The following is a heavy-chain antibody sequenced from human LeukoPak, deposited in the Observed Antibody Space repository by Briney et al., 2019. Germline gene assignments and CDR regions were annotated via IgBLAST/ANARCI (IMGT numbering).Heavy chain of an antibody. Sequence: GGSLRLSCAASGFTFSTYSMNWVRQAPGKGLEWVSSISSSSSYIYYADSVKGRFTISRDNAKNSLYLQMNSLRAEDTAVYYCAREPVDSSGYYSDYWGQGTLVTVSS. CDR1: GFTFSTYS. J-gene: IGHJ4*02. CDR2: ISSSSSYI. CDR3: AREPVDSSGYYSDY. V-gene: IGHV3-21*01. D-gene: IGHD3-22*01.